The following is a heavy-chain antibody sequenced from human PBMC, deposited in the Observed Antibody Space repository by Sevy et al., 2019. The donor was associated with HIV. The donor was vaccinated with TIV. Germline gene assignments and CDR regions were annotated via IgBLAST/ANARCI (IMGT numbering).Heavy chain of an antibody. D-gene: IGHD3-10*01. CDR3: VKVAGSGTYYSGDFDY. CDR1: GFTFTSQA. J-gene: IGHJ4*02. Sequence: GGSLRVSCAASGFTFTSQAMSWVRQAPGKGLEWVSGISSSGASTYYAESAKGRFTISRDNSKSTLYLQMNSLRAEDTALYYCVKVAGSGTYYSGDFDYWGQGTLVTVSS. V-gene: IGHV3-23*01. CDR2: ISSSGAST.